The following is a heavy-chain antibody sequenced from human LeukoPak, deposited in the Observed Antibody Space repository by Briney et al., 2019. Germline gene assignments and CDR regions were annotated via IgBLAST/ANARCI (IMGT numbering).Heavy chain of an antibody. CDR2: IYTSGST. Sequence: SETLSLTCTVSGGPISSYYWSWIRQPAGKGLEWIGRIYTSGSTNYNPSLKSRVTMSVDTSKNQFSLKLSSVTAADTAVYYCARDVYGSGYNWFDPWGQGTLVTVSS. CDR1: GGPISSYY. CDR3: ARDVYGSGYNWFDP. V-gene: IGHV4-4*07. D-gene: IGHD3-10*01. J-gene: IGHJ5*02.